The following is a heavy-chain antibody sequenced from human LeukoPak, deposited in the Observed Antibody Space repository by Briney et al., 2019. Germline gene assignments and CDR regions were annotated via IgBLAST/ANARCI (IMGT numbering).Heavy chain of an antibody. V-gene: IGHV5-51*01. D-gene: IGHD1-26*01. CDR1: GYSFSSFW. CDR2: IYPGDYDV. J-gene: IGHJ4*02. CDR3: ARRRSMSYRSYFEY. Sequence: GESLKISCQGSGYSFSSFWIGWVRQMPGKGLEWMGFIYPGDYDVRYSPSFQGQVNISADKSLNSAYLQWNSLKASDIAMYYCARRRSMSYRSYFEYWGQGTLVTVSS.